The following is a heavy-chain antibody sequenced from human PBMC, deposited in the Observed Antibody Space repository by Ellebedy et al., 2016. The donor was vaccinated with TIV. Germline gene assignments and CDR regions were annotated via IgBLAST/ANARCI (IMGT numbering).Heavy chain of an antibody. J-gene: IGHJ4*02. CDR3: ARDFQW. D-gene: IGHD6-19*01. Sequence: SETLSLTCAVYGGSFNDYYWGWIRLPPGKGLEWIGEITHSGITNYNPSLMNRATISVDTSKNQFSLNLNSVVAADTAVYYCARDFQWWGQGTLVTVSS. CDR1: GGSFNDYY. V-gene: IGHV4-34*01. CDR2: ITHSGIT.